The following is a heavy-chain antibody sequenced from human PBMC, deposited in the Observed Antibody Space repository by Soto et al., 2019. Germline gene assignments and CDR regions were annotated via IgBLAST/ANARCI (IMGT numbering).Heavy chain of an antibody. CDR1: GGSISSSSYY. Sequence: SETLSLTCTVSGGSISSSSYYWGWIRQPPGKGLEWIGSIYYSGSTYYNPSLKSRVTISVDTSKNQFSLKLSSVTAAGTAVYYCARLHSSSTDGDYWGQGTLVTVSS. CDR2: IYYSGST. CDR3: ARLHSSSTDGDY. D-gene: IGHD6-13*01. J-gene: IGHJ4*02. V-gene: IGHV4-39*01.